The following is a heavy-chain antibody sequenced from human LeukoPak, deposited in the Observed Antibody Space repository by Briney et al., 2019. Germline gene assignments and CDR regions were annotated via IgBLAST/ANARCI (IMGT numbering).Heavy chain of an antibody. D-gene: IGHD3-10*01. CDR2: IHNSGTT. V-gene: IGHV4-34*01. Sequence: SETLSLTCAVSAGPFSGYFWSCIRQSSGKGLEWIGEIHNSGTTNYNPSLNSRVTISEDTSKNQFYLNLSSVTAADTAVYYCARRYYYNLGSFPFDFWGQGTLVTVSS. CDR1: AGPFSGYF. CDR3: ARRYYYNLGSFPFDF. J-gene: IGHJ4*02.